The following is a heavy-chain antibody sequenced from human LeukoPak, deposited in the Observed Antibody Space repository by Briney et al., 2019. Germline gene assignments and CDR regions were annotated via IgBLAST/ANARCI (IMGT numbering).Heavy chain of an antibody. V-gene: IGHV1-69*13. CDR2: IIPIFGTA. Sequence: ASVKVSCKASGGTFSGYAISWVRQAPGQGLEWMGGIIPIFGTANYAQKFQGRVTITADESTSTAYMELSSLRSEDTAVNYCARVHRGYCSSTSCYGDDYWGQGTLVTVSS. D-gene: IGHD2-2*01. J-gene: IGHJ4*02. CDR3: ARVHRGYCSSTSCYGDDY. CDR1: GGTFSGYA.